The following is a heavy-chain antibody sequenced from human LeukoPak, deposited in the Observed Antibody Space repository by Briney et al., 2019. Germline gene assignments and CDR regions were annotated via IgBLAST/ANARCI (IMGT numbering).Heavy chain of an antibody. Sequence: SETLSLTCTVSGGSISSYYWSWLRQPPGKGLEWIGYIYYSGNTNYNPSLKSRVTISVDTSKNQFSLKLSSVTAADTAVYYCARAENNWFDPWGQGTLVTVSS. CDR3: ARAENNWFDP. V-gene: IGHV4-59*01. CDR2: IYYSGNT. J-gene: IGHJ5*02. CDR1: GGSISSYY.